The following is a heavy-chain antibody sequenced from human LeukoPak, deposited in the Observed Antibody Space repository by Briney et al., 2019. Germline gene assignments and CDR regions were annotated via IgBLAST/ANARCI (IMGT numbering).Heavy chain of an antibody. V-gene: IGHV4-59*11. J-gene: IGHJ4*02. CDR3: AREYSSSSGGDPYYFDY. CDR1: GDSISMHY. Sequence: ASETLSLTCSVSGDSISMHYWSWIRQPPGKGLEWIGYIYYSGSTNYNPSLKSRVTISVDTSKNQFSLKLSSVTAADTAVYYCAREYSSSSGGDPYYFDYWGQGTLVTVSS. CDR2: IYYSGST. D-gene: IGHD6-6*01.